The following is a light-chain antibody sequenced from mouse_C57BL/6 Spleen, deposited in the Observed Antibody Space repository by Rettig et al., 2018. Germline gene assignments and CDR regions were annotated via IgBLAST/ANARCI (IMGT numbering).Light chain of an antibody. V-gene: IGKV5-39*01. CDR2: YAS. Sequence: DIVMTQSPATLSVTPGDRVSLSCRASQSISDYLHWYQQKSHESPRLLIKYASQSISGIPSRFSGSGSGSDFTLSINGVEPEDVGVYYCQNGHSFPRTFGGGTKLEIK. J-gene: IGKJ1*01. CDR1: QSISDY. CDR3: QNGHSFPRT.